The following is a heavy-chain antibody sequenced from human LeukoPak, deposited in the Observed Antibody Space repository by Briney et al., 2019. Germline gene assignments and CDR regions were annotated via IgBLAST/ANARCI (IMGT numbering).Heavy chain of an antibody. CDR2: INYSGSA. V-gene: IGHV4-59*01. J-gene: IGHJ6*02. CDR3: ARVDQLLYHGMDV. Sequence: PSETLSLTCTVPGGFISNYYWTWVRQPPATGLEWIGYINYSGSAHYNPSLKSRVTISLDTSQSQFSLKLTSVTVADTAVYFCARVDQLLYHGMDVWGQGTTVTISS. CDR1: GGFISNYY. D-gene: IGHD2-2*01.